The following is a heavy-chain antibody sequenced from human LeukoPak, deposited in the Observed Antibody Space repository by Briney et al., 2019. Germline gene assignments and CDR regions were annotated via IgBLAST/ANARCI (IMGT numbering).Heavy chain of an antibody. D-gene: IGHD2-21*01. CDR2: INPSGGST. V-gene: IGHV1-46*03. Sequence: ASVKVSCKASGYTFTSYYMHWVRQAPGQGLEWVGIINPSGGSTSYAQKFQGRVTMTRDTSTSTVYMELSSLRSEDTAVYYCASATPLYIPFGDLWGGFDYWGQGTLVTVSS. CDR3: ASATPLYIPFGDLWGGFDY. CDR1: GYTFTSYY. J-gene: IGHJ4*02.